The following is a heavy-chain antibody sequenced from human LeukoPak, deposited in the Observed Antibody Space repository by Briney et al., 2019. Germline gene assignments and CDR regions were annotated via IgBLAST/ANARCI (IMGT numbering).Heavy chain of an antibody. V-gene: IGHV3-33*06. J-gene: IGHJ3*02. CDR3: AKKDDILTAFVDI. CDR1: GFTFSSHG. CDR2: IWYDGSTK. D-gene: IGHD3-9*01. Sequence: GRSLRLSCAASGFTFSSHGMHWVRQAPGKGLEWVAVIWYDGSTKYYADSVKGRFTISRDNSKNTLYLQMHSPSAEDTAVYYCAKKDDILTAFVDIWGQGTMVTVSS.